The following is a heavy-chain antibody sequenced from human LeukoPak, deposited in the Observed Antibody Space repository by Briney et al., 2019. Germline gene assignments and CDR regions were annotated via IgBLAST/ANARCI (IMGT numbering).Heavy chain of an antibody. CDR2: IYYSGST. CDR3: AREVRAAAGTSASDY. Sequence: SETLSLTCTVSGGSISSYYWSWIRQPPGKGLEWIGYIYYSGSTNYNPSLKSRVTISVDTSKNQFSLKLSSVTAADTAVHYCAREVRAAAGTSASDYWGQGTLVTVSS. D-gene: IGHD6-13*01. J-gene: IGHJ4*02. CDR1: GGSISSYY. V-gene: IGHV4-59*01.